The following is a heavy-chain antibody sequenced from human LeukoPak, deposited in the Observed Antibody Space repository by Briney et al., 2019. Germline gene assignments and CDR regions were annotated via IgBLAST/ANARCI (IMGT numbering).Heavy chain of an antibody. V-gene: IGHV3-48*04. D-gene: IGHD2-15*01. Sequence: PGGSLRLSCAASGFTFSSYAMSWVRQAPGKGLEWVSYISSSSSTIYYADSVKGRFTISRDNAKNSLYLQMNSLRAEDTAVYYCASRILLGYCSGGSCSDYWGQGTLVTVSS. J-gene: IGHJ4*02. CDR2: ISSSSSTI. CDR1: GFTFSSYA. CDR3: ASRILLGYCSGGSCSDY.